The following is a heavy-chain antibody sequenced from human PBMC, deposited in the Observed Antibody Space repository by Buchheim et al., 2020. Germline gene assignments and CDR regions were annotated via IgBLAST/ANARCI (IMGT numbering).Heavy chain of an antibody. D-gene: IGHD6-19*01. CDR3: AREPTGYSSGWYDYYYYYGMDV. CDR2: INPSGGST. V-gene: IGHV1-46*01. CDR1: GYTFTSYY. J-gene: IGHJ6*02. Sequence: QVQLVQSGAEVKKPGASVKVSCKASGYTFTSYYMHWVRQAPGQGLEWMGIINPSGGSTSYAQKFQGRVTMTRDTSKSTVYMELSSLRSEDTAVYYCAREPTGYSSGWYDYYYYYGMDVWGQGTT.